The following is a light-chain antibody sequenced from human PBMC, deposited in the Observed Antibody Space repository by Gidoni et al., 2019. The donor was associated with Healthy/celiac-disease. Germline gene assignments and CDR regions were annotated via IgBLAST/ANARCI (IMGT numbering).Light chain of an antibody. V-gene: IGKV1-8*01. Sequence: AIRMTQSPSSFSASTGDRVTITCRASQSISSYLAWYQQKPGKAPKLLIYAASTLQSGVPSRFSGSGSRTDFTLTSSCLQSEDFATYYCQQYYSYPWTFGQGTKVEIK. J-gene: IGKJ1*01. CDR1: QSISSY. CDR3: QQYYSYPWT. CDR2: AAS.